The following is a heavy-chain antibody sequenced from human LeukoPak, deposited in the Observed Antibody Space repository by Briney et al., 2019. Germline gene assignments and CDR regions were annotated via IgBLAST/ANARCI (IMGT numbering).Heavy chain of an antibody. CDR1: GGSISSSTYY. CDR2: IYYGGST. CDR3: AKARGVFDY. V-gene: IGHV4-39*07. Sequence: SETLSLTCTVSGGSISSSTYYWGWIRQPPGKGLEWIGSIYYGGSTYYNPSLKSRVTISVDTSKNQFSLNLRSVTAADTAVYYCAKARGVFDYWGQGTLVTVSS. J-gene: IGHJ4*02.